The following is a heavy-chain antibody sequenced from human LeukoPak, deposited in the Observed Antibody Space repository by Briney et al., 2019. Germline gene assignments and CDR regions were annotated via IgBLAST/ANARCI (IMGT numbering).Heavy chain of an antibody. J-gene: IGHJ3*02. Sequence: PGESLKISGKGSGYSFTSHWIGWVRQMPGKGLEWVGIIYPADSDTRYSPSFQGQVTISADKSISTAYLQWSSLKVSDTAMYYCASRWGTSDAFDIWGQGTVVTVSS. CDR1: GYSFTSHW. D-gene: IGHD3-16*01. V-gene: IGHV5-51*01. CDR3: ASRWGTSDAFDI. CDR2: IYPADSDT.